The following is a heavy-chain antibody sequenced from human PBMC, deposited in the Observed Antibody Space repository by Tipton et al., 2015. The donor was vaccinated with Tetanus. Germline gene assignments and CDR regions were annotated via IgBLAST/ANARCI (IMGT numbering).Heavy chain of an antibody. D-gene: IGHD5-18*01. J-gene: IGHJ4*02. V-gene: IGHV3-23*01. CDR1: GFTFKSYA. CDR3: AKDQLWLLGGNH. CDR2: ISSSGLTT. Sequence: GSLRLSCAASGFTFKSYAMSWIRQAPGKGLEWVAAISSSGLTTYYADSVKGRFTIARDNSNNTLHLQLNSLRVGDTAMYYCAKDQLWLLGGNHWGQGTLVTVSS.